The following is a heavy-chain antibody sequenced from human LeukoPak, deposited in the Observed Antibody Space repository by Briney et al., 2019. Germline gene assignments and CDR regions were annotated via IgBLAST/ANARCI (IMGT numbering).Heavy chain of an antibody. V-gene: IGHV3-7*01. CDR2: IKQDGSWK. D-gene: IGHD3-22*01. J-gene: IGHJ4*02. CDR1: GFTFRSYW. Sequence: GGSLRLSCAAPGFTFRSYWMSWVRQAPGKGLEWVGNIKQDGSWKYYVDSVKGQFTISRDKAKTSLYLQTNSLRAEDTAVYYCARGGNYYDSSGYYHRWGQGTLVTVSS. CDR3: ARGGNYYDSSGYYHR.